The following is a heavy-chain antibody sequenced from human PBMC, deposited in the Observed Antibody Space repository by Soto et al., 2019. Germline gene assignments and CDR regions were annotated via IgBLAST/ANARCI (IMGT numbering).Heavy chain of an antibody. Sequence: SGPTLVNPTQSLTLTCTFSGFSLTTSGMCVSWIRQPPGKALEWLARIDWDDDKYYSTSLKTRLTISKDTSKSQVLLTMTNMDPVDTATYYCARMVIHLSAHGYYNGMHVWGQGTTVTVSS. V-gene: IGHV2-70*11. D-gene: IGHD3-3*01. CDR3: ARMVIHLSAHGYYNGMHV. J-gene: IGHJ6*02. CDR1: GFSLTTSGMC. CDR2: IDWDDDK.